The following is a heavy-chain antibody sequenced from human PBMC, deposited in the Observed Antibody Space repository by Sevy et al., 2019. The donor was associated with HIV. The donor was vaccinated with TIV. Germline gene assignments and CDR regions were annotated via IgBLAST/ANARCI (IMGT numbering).Heavy chain of an antibody. CDR1: GFSLNSFW. Sequence: GGSLRLSCAASGFSLNSFWMNWVRQTPGKGLEWVANIRQDGSEKYYVDSVRGRFTISRDNAKNSLFLQLNSLRADDTAIYYCAKSYFGSGTSYGMDLWGRGTTVTVSS. CDR3: AKSYFGSGTSYGMDL. J-gene: IGHJ6*02. CDR2: IRQDGSEK. V-gene: IGHV3-7*01. D-gene: IGHD3-10*01.